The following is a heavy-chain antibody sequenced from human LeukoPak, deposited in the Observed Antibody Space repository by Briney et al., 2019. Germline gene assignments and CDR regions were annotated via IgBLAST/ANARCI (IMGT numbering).Heavy chain of an antibody. CDR1: GFTFSSYA. CDR3: ARDRVGSGYLFYFDY. Sequence: GGSLRLSCAASGFTFSSYAMHWVRQAPGKGLEYVSAISSNGGSTYYANSVKGRFTISRDNSKNTLYHQMGSLRAEDMAVCYCARDRVGSGYLFYFDYWGQGTLATVSS. CDR2: ISSNGGST. J-gene: IGHJ4*02. D-gene: IGHD3-22*01. V-gene: IGHV3-64*01.